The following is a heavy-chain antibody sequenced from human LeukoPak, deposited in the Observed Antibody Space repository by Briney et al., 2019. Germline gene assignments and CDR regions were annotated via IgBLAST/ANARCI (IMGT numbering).Heavy chain of an antibody. J-gene: IGHJ5*02. CDR1: GGSISSGTYY. V-gene: IGHV4-61*02. CDR2: IYTTGNT. D-gene: IGHD1/OR15-1a*01. CDR3: ARGTKTALRLAGPIFDP. Sequence: SQTLSLTCTVSGGSISSGTYYWSWIRQPAGEGLEWIGRIYTTGNTIYNPSLKSRVTISVDTSKNQFSLKLSSVTAADTAVYYCARGTKTALRLAGPIFDPWGQGTLVTVSS.